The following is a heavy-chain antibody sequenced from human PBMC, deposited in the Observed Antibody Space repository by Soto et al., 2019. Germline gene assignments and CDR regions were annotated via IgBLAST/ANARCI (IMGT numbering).Heavy chain of an antibody. D-gene: IGHD3-3*01. CDR2: RNPNSGNT. CDR3: ASSPSNYDFSAFDI. V-gene: IGHV1-8*01. CDR1: GYTFASYE. Sequence: GASVKVSCKASGYTFASYEINWVRQATGQGLEWMGWRNPNSGNTGYAQKFQGRVTMTRNTSISTAYMELSSLRSEDTAVYYCASSPSNYDFSAFDIWGQGTMVTVSS. J-gene: IGHJ3*02.